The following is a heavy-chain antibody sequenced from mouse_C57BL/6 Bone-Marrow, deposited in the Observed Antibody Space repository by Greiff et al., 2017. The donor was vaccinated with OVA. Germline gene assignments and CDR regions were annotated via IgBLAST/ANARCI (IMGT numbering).Heavy chain of an antibody. CDR2: IWWDDDK. V-gene: IGHV8-8*01. Sequence: QVTLKVSGPGILQPSQTLSLTCSFSGFSLSTFGMGVGWIRQPSGKGLEWLAHIWWDDDKYYNPALKSRLTISKDTSKNQVFLKIANVDTADTATYYCARIARDYGSRNWYFDVWGTGTTVTVSS. CDR1: GFSLSTFGMG. CDR3: ARIARDYGSRNWYFDV. J-gene: IGHJ1*03. D-gene: IGHD1-1*01.